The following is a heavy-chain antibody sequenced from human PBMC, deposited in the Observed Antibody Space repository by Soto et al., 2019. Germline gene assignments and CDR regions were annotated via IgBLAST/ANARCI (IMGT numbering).Heavy chain of an antibody. CDR3: AREHLGEKAELLLYYFDY. J-gene: IGHJ4*02. Sequence: QVQLVESGGGVVQPGRSLRLSCAASGFTFSSYGMHWVRQAPGKGLEWVAVIWYDGRNKYYADSAKGRFTISRDNPKNTLYLQMNSLRAEDTAVYYCAREHLGEKAELLLYYFDYWGQGTLVTVSS. CDR2: IWYDGRNK. D-gene: IGHD2-2*02. CDR1: GFTFSSYG. V-gene: IGHV3-33*01.